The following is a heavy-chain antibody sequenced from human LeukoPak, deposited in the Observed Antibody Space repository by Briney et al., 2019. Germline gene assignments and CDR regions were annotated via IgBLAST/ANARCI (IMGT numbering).Heavy chain of an antibody. CDR1: GFTFSNYW. V-gene: IGHV3-74*01. CDR3: ARALGGDYDY. D-gene: IGHD2-21*01. CDR2: IKSDGSST. J-gene: IGHJ4*02. Sequence: GGSLRPSCAASGFTFSNYWMHWVRQAPGKGLVWVSRIKSDGSSTTYADSVRGRFTISRDNAKNTLYLQMNSLRAEDTAVYYCARALGGDYDYWGQGTLVTVSS.